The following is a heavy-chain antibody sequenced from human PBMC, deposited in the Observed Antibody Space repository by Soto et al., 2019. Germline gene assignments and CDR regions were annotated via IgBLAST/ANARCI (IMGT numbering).Heavy chain of an antibody. V-gene: IGHV1-58*01. Sequence: GASVKVSCKASGFTFTSSAVQWVRQARGQRLEWIGWIVVGSGNTNYAQKFQERVTITRDMSTSTAYMELSSLRSEDTAVYYCAANYYDSSGYLSPGYWGQGTLVTVSS. CDR3: AANYYDSSGYLSPGY. CDR2: IVVGSGNT. CDR1: GFTFTSSA. D-gene: IGHD3-22*01. J-gene: IGHJ4*02.